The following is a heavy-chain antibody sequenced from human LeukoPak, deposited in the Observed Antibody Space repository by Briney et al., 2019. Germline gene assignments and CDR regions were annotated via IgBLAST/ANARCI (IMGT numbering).Heavy chain of an antibody. CDR1: EFSVGSNY. Sequence: GGSLRLSCAASEFSVGSNYMTWVRQAPRKGLEWVAFIYSGGSTYYADSVTGRFTISRDNSKNTLYLQMNSLRAEDTAVYYCAREGLGSGSLYYYYYMDVWGKGTTVTISS. V-gene: IGHV3-66*01. CDR3: AREGLGSGSLYYYYYMDV. J-gene: IGHJ6*03. D-gene: IGHD6-19*01. CDR2: IYSGGST.